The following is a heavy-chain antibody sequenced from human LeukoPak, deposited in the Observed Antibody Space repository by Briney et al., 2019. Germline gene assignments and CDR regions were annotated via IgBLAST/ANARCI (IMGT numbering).Heavy chain of an antibody. D-gene: IGHD1-26*01. CDR2: INHSGST. CDR3: ASYSGSYSYSWFDP. V-gene: IGHV4-34*01. Sequence: PSETLSLTCAVYGGSFSGYYWSWIRQPPGKGLEWIGEINHSGSTNYNPSLKSRVTISVDTSKNQFSLKLSSVTAADTAVYYCASYSGSYSYSWFDPWGQGTLVTVSS. CDR1: GGSFSGYY. J-gene: IGHJ5*02.